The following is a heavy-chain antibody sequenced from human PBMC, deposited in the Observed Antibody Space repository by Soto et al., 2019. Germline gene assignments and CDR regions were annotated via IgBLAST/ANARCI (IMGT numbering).Heavy chain of an antibody. D-gene: IGHD3-3*01. J-gene: IGHJ5*02. Sequence: GGSLRLSCVVSGFSLSRAWMDWVRQVPGKGLVWVSRINKDATTTYADSVKGRFTISRDTAKNTLYLQMNGLIAEYTALYYCAREDFWSFAWGQGTLVTVSS. CDR3: AREDFWSFA. CDR1: GFSLSRAW. V-gene: IGHV3-74*01. CDR2: INKDATT.